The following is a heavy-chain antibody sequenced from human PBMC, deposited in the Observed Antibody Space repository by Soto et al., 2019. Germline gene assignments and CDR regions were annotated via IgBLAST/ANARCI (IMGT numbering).Heavy chain of an antibody. Sequence: SETLSLTCTVSGGSISSGGYYWSWIRQHPGKGLEWIGYIYYSGSTYYNPSLKSRVTISVDTSKNQFSLKLSSVTAADTAVYYCARVEQWRYQFQHWGQGTLVTVSS. CDR2: IYYSGST. D-gene: IGHD5-12*01. CDR1: GGSISSGGYY. J-gene: IGHJ1*01. CDR3: ARVEQWRYQFQH. V-gene: IGHV4-31*03.